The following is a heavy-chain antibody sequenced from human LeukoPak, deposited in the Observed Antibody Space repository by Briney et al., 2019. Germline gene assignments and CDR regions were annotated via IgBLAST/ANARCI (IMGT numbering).Heavy chain of an antibody. V-gene: IGHV3-23*01. Sequence: GGSLRLSCAASGFTFGSYAMSWVRLAPGKGLEWVSNVSGSGAGTYYADSVKGRFTISRDNSKNTLYLQMNSLRAEDTAVYYCATSKGYCSGGSCSVWFDPWGQGTLVTVSS. CDR3: ATSKGYCSGGSCSVWFDP. CDR1: GFTFGSYA. J-gene: IGHJ5*02. CDR2: VSGSGAGT. D-gene: IGHD2-15*01.